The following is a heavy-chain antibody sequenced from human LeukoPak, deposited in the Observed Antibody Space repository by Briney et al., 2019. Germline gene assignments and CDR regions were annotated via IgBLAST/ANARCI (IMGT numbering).Heavy chain of an antibody. CDR1: GGSISKYH. V-gene: IGHV4-4*07. CDR2: IHISGST. Sequence: AAETLSLTCTVSGGSISKYHWSWVRQPAGKGLEWIGQIHISGSTNYNPPLKSRVTMSIDTPENQLSLTIRSVTAADTAVYYCARRDISSGWSFDYWGQGTLVTVSS. CDR3: ARRDISSGWSFDY. D-gene: IGHD6-19*01. J-gene: IGHJ4*02.